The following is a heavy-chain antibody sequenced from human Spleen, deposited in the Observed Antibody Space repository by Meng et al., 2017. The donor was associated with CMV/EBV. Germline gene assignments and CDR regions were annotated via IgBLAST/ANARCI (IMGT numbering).Heavy chain of an antibody. J-gene: IGHJ6*02. CDR3: AREKGAAGTYYYYYYGMDV. CDR1: GGSISSYY. D-gene: IGHD6-13*01. Sequence: SETLSLTCTVSGGSISSYYWSWIRQPPGKGLEWIGYIYYSGSTNYNPSLKSRVSISVDTSKNQFSPKLSSVTAADTAVYYCAREKGAAGTYYYYYYGMDVWGQGTTVTVSS. V-gene: IGHV4-59*01. CDR2: IYYSGST.